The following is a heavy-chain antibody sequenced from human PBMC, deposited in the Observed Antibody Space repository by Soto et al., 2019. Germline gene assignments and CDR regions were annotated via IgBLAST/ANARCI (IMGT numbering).Heavy chain of an antibody. CDR2: IVPMFDAA. J-gene: IGHJ5*02. CDR1: GDTFSTSS. Sequence: QAQLVQSGAEVKKPGSSVKVSCKASGDTFSTSSINWVRQAPGQGLEWMGGIVPMFDAADYAQKFQGRVTITADELTSTAYLELSSLRFDDTAIYYCATIGERSWFDPWGQGTLVIVSS. V-gene: IGHV1-69*01. CDR3: ATIGERSWFDP. D-gene: IGHD3-10*01.